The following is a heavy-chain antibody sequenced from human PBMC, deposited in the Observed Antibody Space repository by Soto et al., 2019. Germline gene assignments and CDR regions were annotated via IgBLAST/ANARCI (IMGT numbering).Heavy chain of an antibody. Sequence: QITLKESGPTLVRPTQTLTLTCTFSGFSLSTSGVGVGWIRQPPGKALEWLALIYWDEDKRYSPSLKSRLTITNDTSKNQVVLTMTNLDPVDTATYYCAHSRCGGDCLQSYSSHYYYGMDVWGQGTTVTVSS. CDR3: AHSRCGGDCLQSYSSHYYYGMDV. CDR2: IYWDEDK. J-gene: IGHJ6*02. V-gene: IGHV2-5*02. D-gene: IGHD2-21*02. CDR1: GFSLSTSGVG.